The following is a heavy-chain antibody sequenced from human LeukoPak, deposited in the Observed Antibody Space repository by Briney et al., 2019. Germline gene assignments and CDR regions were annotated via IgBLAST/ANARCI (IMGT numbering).Heavy chain of an antibody. J-gene: IGHJ4*02. CDR2: IYYSGST. CDR1: GDSINDYY. V-gene: IGHV4-59*01. CDR3: ARTGYNSAWNVYFDY. Sequence: SETLSLTCTVSGDSINDYYWSWIRQPSGKGLEWTGYIYYSGSTNYNPSLKSRVTISLDTSKNEFSLKLTSVTAADTAVYYCARTGYNSAWNVYFDYWGQGTLVTVSS. D-gene: IGHD6-19*01.